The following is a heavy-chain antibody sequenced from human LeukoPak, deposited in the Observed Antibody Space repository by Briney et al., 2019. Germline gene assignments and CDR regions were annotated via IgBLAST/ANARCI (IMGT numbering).Heavy chain of an antibody. CDR2: INPDGSST. J-gene: IGHJ4*02. Sequence: GGSLRLSCAASRFTFSNYWMHWVRQAPGKGLVWVSRINPDGSSTTYADSVKGRFTISRDNVKNTVSLPMNRLRAADTAAYFCVRALFDYNANAFWGPGTLVTVSS. V-gene: IGHV3-74*01. CDR3: VRALFDYNANAF. CDR1: RFTFSNYW. D-gene: IGHD5-12*01.